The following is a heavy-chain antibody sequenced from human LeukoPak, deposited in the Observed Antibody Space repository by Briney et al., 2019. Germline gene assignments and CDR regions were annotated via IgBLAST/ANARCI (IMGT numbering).Heavy chain of an antibody. V-gene: IGHV3-21*01. CDR1: GFTFSTYY. Sequence: KTGGSLRHSCAASGFTFSTYYRSWVRQAPGKGLEWVSSICTSSSYIYYADSVKGRFTISRDNAKNSQYLQMNRLRVEDTAVYYCARVGLDRRGYSGYEAFDYWGQGTLVTVSS. CDR2: ICTSSSYI. CDR3: ARVGLDRRGYSGYEAFDY. J-gene: IGHJ4*02. D-gene: IGHD5-12*01.